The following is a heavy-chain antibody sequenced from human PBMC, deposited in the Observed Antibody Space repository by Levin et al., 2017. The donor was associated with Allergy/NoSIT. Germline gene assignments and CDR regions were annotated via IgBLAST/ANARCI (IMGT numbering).Heavy chain of an antibody. CDR2: ISYDGSNK. J-gene: IGHJ4*02. D-gene: IGHD1-26*01. CDR3: ASGYSGSYYGDYY. V-gene: IGHV3-30-3*01. CDR1: GFTFSSYA. Sequence: GESLKISCAASGFTFSSYAMHWVRQAPGKGLEWVAVISYDGSNKYYADSVKGRFTISRDNSKNTLYLQMNSLRAEDTAVYYCASGYSGSYYGDYYWGQGTLVTVSS.